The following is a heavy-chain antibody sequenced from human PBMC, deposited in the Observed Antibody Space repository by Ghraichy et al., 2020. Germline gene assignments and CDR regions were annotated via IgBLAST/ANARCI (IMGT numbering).Heavy chain of an antibody. Sequence: SETLSLTCAVYNGSFSGYYWSWIRQPPGKGLEWIGEIDQSGSTYYTPSLKSRVTLSVDTSKSQFSLKLSSLTAADTAVYYCARVKWRGYPYTYYGMDIWGQGTAVTVSS. CDR2: IDQSGST. CDR1: NGSFSGYY. J-gene: IGHJ6*02. V-gene: IGHV4-34*01. D-gene: IGHD1-1*01. CDR3: ARVKWRGYPYTYYGMDI.